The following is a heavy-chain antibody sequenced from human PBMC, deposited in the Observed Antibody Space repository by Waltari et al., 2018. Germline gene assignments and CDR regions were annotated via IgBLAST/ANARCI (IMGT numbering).Heavy chain of an antibody. CDR2: INHSGST. D-gene: IGHD3-3*01. V-gene: IGHV4-34*01. J-gene: IGHJ4*02. CDR3: ARGGDFWSGLPIDY. Sequence: QVQLQQWGAGLLKPSETLSLTCAVYGGSFSGYYWSWIRQPPGKGLEWIGEINHSGSTTYNPSLKSRVTISVDTSKNQFSLKLSSVTAADTAVYYCARGGDFWSGLPIDYCGQGTLVTVSS. CDR1: GGSFSGYY.